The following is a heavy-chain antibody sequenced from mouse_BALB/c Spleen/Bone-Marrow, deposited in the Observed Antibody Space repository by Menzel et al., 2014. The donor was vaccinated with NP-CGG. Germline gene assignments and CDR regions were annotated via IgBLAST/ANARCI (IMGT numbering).Heavy chain of an antibody. CDR1: GYSFTSYW. CDR2: ISPSNGRS. V-gene: IGHV1S81*02. J-gene: IGHJ4*01. Sequence: QVQLKESRAELVKPGASVKLCCKASGYSFTSYWMHWVKQRPGQGLEWIGEISPSNGRSNYNEKFKSKATLTVDKSSSTAYMQLSGLTSEDSAVYYCTRSELRRGGYALDYWGLGTSVTVSS. CDR3: TRSELRRGGYALDY. D-gene: IGHD2-12*01.